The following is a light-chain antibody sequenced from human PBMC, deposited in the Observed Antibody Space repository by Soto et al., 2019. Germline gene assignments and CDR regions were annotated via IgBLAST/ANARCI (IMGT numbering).Light chain of an antibody. CDR2: AAS. CDR3: QHANSFPIT. CDR1: QGISTW. J-gene: IGKJ5*01. Sequence: DIQMTQSPSSVSASVGDRVTINCRASQGISTWLAWYQQKPGKAPKLLIHAASFLQSGVPSRFSGSGSGTDFTLTISSLPPEDSATYYCQHANSFPITFGQGTRLEIK. V-gene: IGKV1-12*01.